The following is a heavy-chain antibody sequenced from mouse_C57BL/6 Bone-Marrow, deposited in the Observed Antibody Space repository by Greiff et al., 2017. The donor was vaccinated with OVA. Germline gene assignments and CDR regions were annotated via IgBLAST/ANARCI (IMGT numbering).Heavy chain of an antibody. J-gene: IGHJ3*01. CDR3: ARSYDGYSWFAY. Sequence: QVQLQQPGAELVKPGASVKLSCKASGYTFTSYWMQWVKQRPGQGLEWIGEIDPSDSYTNSNQKFKGKATFTVNTSSSTAYMQRSSLTSEDSAVYYCARSYDGYSWFAYWGQGTLVTVSA. CDR1: GYTFTSYW. D-gene: IGHD2-3*01. CDR2: IDPSDSYT. V-gene: IGHV1-50*01.